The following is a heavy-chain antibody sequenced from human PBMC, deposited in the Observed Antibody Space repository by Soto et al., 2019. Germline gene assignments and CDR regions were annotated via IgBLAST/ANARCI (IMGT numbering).Heavy chain of an antibody. CDR1: GASLRSGSYY. CDR3: SYGSSFDY. Sequence: QVQLQESGPGLVKPSETLSLICTVSGASLRSGSYYWSWIRQPPGKGLEWIGYISHSGRTNYDPYLKSRLTMSVDTSQNQFSPQLNSVTAADTAVYYCSYGSSFDYWGQGTLVTVSS. CDR2: ISHSGRT. V-gene: IGHV4-61*01. D-gene: IGHD3-10*01. J-gene: IGHJ4*02.